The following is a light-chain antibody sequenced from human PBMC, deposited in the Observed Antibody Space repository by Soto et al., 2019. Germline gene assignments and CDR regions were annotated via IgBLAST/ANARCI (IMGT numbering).Light chain of an antibody. CDR1: QSVNTN. V-gene: IGKV3-15*01. Sequence: EIVMTQSPATLSVSPGESATLSCRASQSVNTNLAWYQQKPGRAPRLLIHGASTRATGIPARFSGSGSGTELTLNISSLQSEDFAVYSCQQYNNWPPHTFGQGTKLEIK. CDR3: QQYNNWPPHT. CDR2: GAS. J-gene: IGKJ2*01.